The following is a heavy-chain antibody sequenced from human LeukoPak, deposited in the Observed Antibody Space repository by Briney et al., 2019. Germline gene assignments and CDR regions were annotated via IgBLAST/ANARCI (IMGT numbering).Heavy chain of an antibody. CDR1: GFTFSSYS. Sequence: GGSLRLSCAASGFTFSSYSMNWVRQAPGKGLEWVSSITGSSSHIYYADSVKGRFTISRDNAKNSLYLQMNSLRAEDTAVYYCARARTGTTDYWGQGTLVTVSS. CDR2: ITGSSSHI. V-gene: IGHV3-21*01. J-gene: IGHJ4*02. CDR3: ARARTGTTDY. D-gene: IGHD1-7*01.